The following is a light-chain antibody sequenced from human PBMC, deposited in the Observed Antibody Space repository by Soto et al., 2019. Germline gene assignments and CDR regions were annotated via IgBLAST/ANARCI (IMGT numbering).Light chain of an antibody. CDR3: QQYGRSPWT. CDR1: QSVSSSY. V-gene: IGKV3-20*01. J-gene: IGKJ1*01. CDR2: GAS. Sequence: EIVLTQSPGTLSLSPWERVTLSCRASQSVSSSYLAWYQQKPGQAPRLLFYGASSRATGIPDRFSGSGSGTDFILTISRLEPEDFAVYYCQQYGRSPWTLGQGTKVDIK.